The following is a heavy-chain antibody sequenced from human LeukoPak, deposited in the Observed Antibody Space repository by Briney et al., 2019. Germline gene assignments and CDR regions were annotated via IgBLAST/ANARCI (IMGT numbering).Heavy chain of an antibody. Sequence: GGSLRLSCAASGSTFSSYAMSWVRQAPGKGLEWVSVISGSGGSTYYADSVKGRFTISRDNAKNSLYLQMNSLRAEDTAVYYCARGRYSSRSGGYYFDIWGQGTLVTVSS. J-gene: IGHJ4*02. V-gene: IGHV3-23*01. CDR1: GSTFSSYA. D-gene: IGHD2-2*01. CDR3: ARGRYSSRSGGYYFDI. CDR2: ISGSGGST.